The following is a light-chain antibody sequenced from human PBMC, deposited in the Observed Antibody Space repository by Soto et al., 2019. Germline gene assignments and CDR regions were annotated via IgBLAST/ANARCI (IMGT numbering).Light chain of an antibody. CDR2: DVS. CDR1: QSVTGTN. CDR3: QQRSNWPRT. V-gene: IGKV3D-20*02. J-gene: IGKJ1*01. Sequence: EIVLTQSPGTLSLSPGEGATLSCRASQSVTGTNLAWYQQKPGQAPRLLIYDVSNRATDIPARFSGSGSGTDFTLTISSLEPEDLAVYYCQQRSNWPRTFGQGTKVDIK.